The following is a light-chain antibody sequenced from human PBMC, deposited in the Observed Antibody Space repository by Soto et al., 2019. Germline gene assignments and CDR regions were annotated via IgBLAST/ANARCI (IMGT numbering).Light chain of an antibody. Sequence: QSALTQPPSASGSPGQSVTISCTGSSSDVGGYNYVSWYQQHPGKAPKLMIYDVSKRPSGVPDRFSGSKSGNTASLTVSGLQAEDEADYYCSSSAGSNIVVFGGRTKLTVL. CDR3: SSSAGSNIVV. CDR2: DVS. V-gene: IGLV2-8*01. CDR1: SSDVGGYNY. J-gene: IGLJ2*01.